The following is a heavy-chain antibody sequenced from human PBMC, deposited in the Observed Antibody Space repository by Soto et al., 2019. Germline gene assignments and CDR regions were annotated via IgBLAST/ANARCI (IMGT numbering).Heavy chain of an antibody. Sequence: SETLSLTCDISGDSVSSNSAGWNWIRQTPSRGLEWLGRTYYRSKWYNNYAVSVKSRRTINPDTSKNQFSLQLNSVTPEDTAVYYCARGSWDDVSGHYYMDVWGKGTTVTVSS. D-gene: IGHD1-1*01. CDR1: GDSVSSNSAG. CDR2: TYYRSKWYN. V-gene: IGHV6-1*01. J-gene: IGHJ6*03. CDR3: ARGSWDDVSGHYYMDV.